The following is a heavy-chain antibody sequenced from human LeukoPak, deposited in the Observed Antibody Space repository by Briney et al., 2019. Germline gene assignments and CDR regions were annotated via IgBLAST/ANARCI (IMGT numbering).Heavy chain of an antibody. V-gene: IGHV4-59*01. CDR2: IYYSGST. D-gene: IGHD3-3*01. J-gene: IGHJ3*02. CDR1: SGSISSYY. Sequence: PSETLSLTCTVSSGSISSYYWSWIRQPPGKGLEWIGYIYYSGSTNYNPSLKSRVTISVDTSKNQFSLKLSSVTAADTAVYYCARVPKAPYDFWSGLGAFDIWGQGTMVTVSS. CDR3: ARVPKAPYDFWSGLGAFDI.